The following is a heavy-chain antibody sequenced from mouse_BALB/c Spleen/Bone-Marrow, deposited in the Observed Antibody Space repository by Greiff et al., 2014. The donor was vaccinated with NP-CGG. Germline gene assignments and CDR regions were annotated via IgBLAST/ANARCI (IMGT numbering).Heavy chain of an antibody. Sequence: VQLKESGEGLVKPGASVKLSCTASGFKFKDTYMPWGKQRPEQGLGGIGRIDPANGNTKYDPKFQGKATITADTSSNTAYLQLSSLTSEDTAVYYCARYRLGTYFDYWGQGTTLTVSS. CDR1: GFKFKDTY. CDR2: IDPANGNT. V-gene: IGHV14-3*02. J-gene: IGHJ2*01. CDR3: ARYRLGTYFDY. D-gene: IGHD2-14*01.